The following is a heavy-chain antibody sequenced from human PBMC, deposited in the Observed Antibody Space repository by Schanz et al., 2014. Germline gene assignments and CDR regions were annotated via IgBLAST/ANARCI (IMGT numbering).Heavy chain of an antibody. J-gene: IGHJ3*02. D-gene: IGHD2-2*01. CDR3: AKRCSSTSCSHGAFDI. CDR1: GFTVSSNY. Sequence: EVQLVESGGGLIQPGGSLRLSCAASGFTVSSNYMSWVRQAPGKGLEWVAVIYSGGSTFYTDSVKGRFTISRDNSKNTLYLQMNSLRDEDTAMYYCAKRCSSTSCSHGAFDIWGQGTMVTVSS. CDR2: IYSGGST. V-gene: IGHV3-53*01.